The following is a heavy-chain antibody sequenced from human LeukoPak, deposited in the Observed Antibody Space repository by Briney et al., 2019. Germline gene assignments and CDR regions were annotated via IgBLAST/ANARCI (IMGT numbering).Heavy chain of an antibody. CDR2: IRNKPNNYAT. CDR3: TTSLDFWSAEG. D-gene: IGHD3-3*01. Sequence: GGSLRLSCAASGFSFSGSTMHWVRQASGKRLEWVGRIRNKPNNYATEYAASVKGRFTISRDDSKNTAYLQMNSLKTEDTAVYYCTTSLDFWSAEGRGQGTLVTVSS. J-gene: IGHJ4*02. V-gene: IGHV3-73*01. CDR1: GFSFSGST.